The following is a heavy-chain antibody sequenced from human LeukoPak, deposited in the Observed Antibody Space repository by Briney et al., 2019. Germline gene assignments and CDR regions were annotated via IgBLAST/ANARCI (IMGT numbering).Heavy chain of an antibody. CDR3: ATGVATAFTY. CDR2: INPNSGDT. J-gene: IGHJ4*02. V-gene: IGHV1-2*02. CDR1: GYTFTAYY. D-gene: IGHD5-18*01. Sequence: GASVKVSCKASGYTFTAYYIHWVRQAPGQGLEWTAFINPNSGDTYSAPQFQGRVTMTRDTSISTASMELSWLSSDDTAVYYCATGVATAFTYWGQGTLVTVSS.